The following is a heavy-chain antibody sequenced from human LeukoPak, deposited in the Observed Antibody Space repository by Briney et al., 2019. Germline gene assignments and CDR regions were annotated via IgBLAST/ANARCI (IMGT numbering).Heavy chain of an antibody. D-gene: IGHD6-19*01. Sequence: SETLSLTCTVSGYSISSGYYWGWIRQPPGKGLEWIGSIYHSGSTYYNPSLKSRVTISVDTSKNQFSLKLSSVTAADTAVYYCARERRHPYSSGWSYYYYMDVWGKGTTVTVSS. J-gene: IGHJ6*03. CDR2: IYHSGST. CDR1: GYSISSGYY. V-gene: IGHV4-38-2*02. CDR3: ARERRHPYSSGWSYYYYMDV.